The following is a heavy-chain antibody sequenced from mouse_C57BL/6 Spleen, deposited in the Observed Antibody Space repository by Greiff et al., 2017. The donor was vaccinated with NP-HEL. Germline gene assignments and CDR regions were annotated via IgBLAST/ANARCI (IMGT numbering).Heavy chain of an antibody. CDR2: INPSSGYT. J-gene: IGHJ4*01. D-gene: IGHD1-1*01. CDR3: ARSRHYGSSYDAMDY. V-gene: IGHV1-4*01. Sequence: VQLQQSGAELARPGASVKMSCKASGYTFTSYTMHWVKQRPGQGLEWIGYINPSSGYTKYNQKFKDKATLTADKSSSTAYMQLSSLTSEDSAVYYCARSRHYGSSYDAMDYWGQGTSVTVSS. CDR1: GYTFTSYT.